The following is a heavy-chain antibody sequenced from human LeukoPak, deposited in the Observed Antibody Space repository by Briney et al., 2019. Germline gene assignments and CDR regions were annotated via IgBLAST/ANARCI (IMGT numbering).Heavy chain of an antibody. V-gene: IGHV3-74*01. J-gene: IGHJ5*02. CDR3: TRGIAEAFDP. Sequence: GGSLTLSCAASGFTYSSYWIHWVRQAPGKGLVWVSRINTDGGFTDYADSVKGRFTVSRDNAKNTVYLQMNSLGDEDTAVYYCTRGIAEAFDPWGPGTLVTVSS. CDR2: INTDGGFT. CDR1: GFTYSSYW. D-gene: IGHD6-13*01.